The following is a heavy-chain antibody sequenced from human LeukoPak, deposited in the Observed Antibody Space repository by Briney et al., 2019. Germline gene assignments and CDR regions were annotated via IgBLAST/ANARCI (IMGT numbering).Heavy chain of an antibody. Sequence: GGSLRLSCAASGFTFSSYAMYWVRQAPGKGLEWVPAIGGSGGSTYYADSVKGRFTISRDNSKNTLYLQMNSLRAEDTAVYYCAKAGIGGSSLYYFDYWGQGTLVTVSS. J-gene: IGHJ4*02. V-gene: IGHV3-23*01. D-gene: IGHD6-6*01. CDR3: AKAGIGGSSLYYFDY. CDR1: GFTFSSYA. CDR2: IGGSGGST.